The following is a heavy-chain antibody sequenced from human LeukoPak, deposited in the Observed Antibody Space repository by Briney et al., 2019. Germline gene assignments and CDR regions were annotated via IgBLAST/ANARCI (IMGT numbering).Heavy chain of an antibody. V-gene: IGHV1-46*01. CDR2: INPNGGRT. CDR3: ARDLAVAGVNWFDP. J-gene: IGHJ5*02. D-gene: IGHD6-19*01. Sequence: GASVKVSCKASENTFTNYYMHWVRQAPGQGLEWLGIINPNGGRTAYAQNFQGRVSMTRDTSTTTVYMELSSLRSDDTAVYYCARDLAVAGVNWFDPWGQGTLVTVSS. CDR1: ENTFTNYY.